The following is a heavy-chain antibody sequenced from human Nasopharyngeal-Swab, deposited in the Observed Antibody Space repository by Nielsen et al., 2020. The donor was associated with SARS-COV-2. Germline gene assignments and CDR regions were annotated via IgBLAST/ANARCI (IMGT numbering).Heavy chain of an antibody. V-gene: IGHV4-39*01. CDR1: GGSISSSSYY. J-gene: IGHJ4*02. D-gene: IGHD2-2*01. CDR3: ARLTRSSREFDY. CDR2: IYYSGST. Sequence: SETLSLTCTVSGGSISSSSYYWGWIRQPPGKGLEWIGSIYYSGSTYYNPSLKSRVTISVDTSKNQFSLKLSSVTAADTAVYHCARLTRSSREFDYWGQGTLVTVSS.